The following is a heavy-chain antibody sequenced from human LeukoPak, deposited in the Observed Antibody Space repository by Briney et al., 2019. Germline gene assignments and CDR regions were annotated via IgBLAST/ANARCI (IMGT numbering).Heavy chain of an antibody. CDR3: AREVVVGGRGYFDY. CDR1: GFTFSSYA. Sequence: PGGSLRLSCAASGFTFSSYAMHWVRQAPGKGLEWVAVISYDGSNKYYADSVKGRFTIPRDNSKNTLYLQMNSLRAEDTAVYFCAREVVVGGRGYFDYWGQGTLVTVSS. J-gene: IGHJ4*02. CDR2: ISYDGSNK. V-gene: IGHV3-30-3*01. D-gene: IGHD1-26*01.